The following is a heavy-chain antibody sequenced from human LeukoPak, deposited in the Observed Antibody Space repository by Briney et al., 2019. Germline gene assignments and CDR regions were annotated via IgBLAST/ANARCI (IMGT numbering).Heavy chain of an antibody. CDR2: ISSSSSTI. J-gene: IGHJ6*03. Sequence: GRSLRLSCAASGFTFSSYAMNWVRQAPGKGLEWVSYISSSSSTIYYADSVKGRFTISRDNAENSLYLQMNSLRAEDTAVYYCARVGSSGGYYYYMDVWGKGTTVTVSS. CDR1: GFTFSSYA. CDR3: ARVGSSGGYYYYMDV. D-gene: IGHD1-26*01. V-gene: IGHV3-48*01.